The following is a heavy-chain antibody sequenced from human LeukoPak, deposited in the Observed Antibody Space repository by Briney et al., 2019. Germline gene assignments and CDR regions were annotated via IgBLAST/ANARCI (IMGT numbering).Heavy chain of an antibody. J-gene: IGHJ4*02. D-gene: IGHD3-22*01. CDR2: ISGSGGST. CDR1: GFTFSNYA. V-gene: IGHV3-23*01. CDR3: AKERYYYDSSGYKDY. Sequence: GGSLRLSCAASGFTFSNYAMSWVRQAPGKRLEWVSAISGSGGSTYYADSVKGRFTISRDNSKNTLYLQMNSLRAEDTAVYYCAKERYYYDSSGYKDYWGQGTLVTVSS.